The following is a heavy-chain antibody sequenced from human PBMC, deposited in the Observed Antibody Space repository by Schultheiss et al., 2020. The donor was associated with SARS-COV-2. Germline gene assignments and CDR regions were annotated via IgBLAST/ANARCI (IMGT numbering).Heavy chain of an antibody. CDR1: GFTFSSYA. D-gene: IGHD2-8*02. V-gene: IGHV3-30*04. CDR2: IWYDGSNK. Sequence: GGSLRLSCAASGFTFSSYAMHWVRQAPGKGLEWVAVIWYDGSNKYYADSVKGRFTISRDNSKNTLYLQMNSLRAEDTAVYYCAKALPSGMVVYPIGYWGQGTLVTVSS. J-gene: IGHJ4*02. CDR3: AKALPSGMVVYPIGY.